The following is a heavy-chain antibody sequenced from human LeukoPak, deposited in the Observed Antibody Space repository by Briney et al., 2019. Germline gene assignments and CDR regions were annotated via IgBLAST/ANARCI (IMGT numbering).Heavy chain of an antibody. CDR1: GDSVSSNSAA. V-gene: IGHV6-1*01. Sequence: SQTLSLTCAISGDSVSSNSAAWNWIRQSPSRGLEWLGRTYYRSKWYNDYAVSVKSRITINPDTSKNQFSLQLNSVSPEDTAVYYCARSIAVAGPNYFDYWGQGTLVTVSS. CDR2: TYYRSKWYN. J-gene: IGHJ4*02. CDR3: ARSIAVAGPNYFDY. D-gene: IGHD6-19*01.